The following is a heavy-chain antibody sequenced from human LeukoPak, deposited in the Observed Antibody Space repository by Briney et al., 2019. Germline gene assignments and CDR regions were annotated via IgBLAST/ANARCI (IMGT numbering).Heavy chain of an antibody. V-gene: IGHV3-30*18. CDR1: RFTFSSYG. CDR3: VKEQAEFYFDF. D-gene: IGHD6-19*01. J-gene: IGHJ4*02. CDR2: ISRDGTTD. Sequence: GGSLRLSCAASRFTFSSYGMHWVRQAPGQGPEWVAIISRDGTTDYYAESVKGRFSVSRDNSKNTLHLQMNSLRAEDTAVYYCVKEQAEFYFDFWGQGTLVSVSS.